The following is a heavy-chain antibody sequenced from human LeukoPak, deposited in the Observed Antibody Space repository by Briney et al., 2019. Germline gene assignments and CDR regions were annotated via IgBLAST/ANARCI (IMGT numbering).Heavy chain of an antibody. D-gene: IGHD6-19*01. V-gene: IGHV3-9*01. CDR1: GFTFDDYA. Sequence: AGGSLRLSCAASGFTFDDYAMHWVRHAPGKGLEWVSGISWNSGSIGYADSVKGRFTISRDNAKNSLYLQMNSLRAEDTAVYYCARGAVAGTWPGAFDIWGQGTMVTVSS. J-gene: IGHJ3*02. CDR2: ISWNSGSI. CDR3: ARGAVAGTWPGAFDI.